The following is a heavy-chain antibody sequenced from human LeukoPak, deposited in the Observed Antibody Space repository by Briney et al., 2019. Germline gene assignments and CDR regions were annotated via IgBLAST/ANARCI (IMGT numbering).Heavy chain of an antibody. Sequence: GRSLRLSCAASGFTFDNPAMHWVRQAPGKGLEWVSGISWNSAGIHYADSVKGRFTISRDNAKNSLYLQMNSLRTEDTAVYYCAKGRWEMATSPLDYWGQGTLVTVSS. CDR1: GFTFDNPA. CDR2: ISWNSAGI. CDR3: AKGRWEMATSPLDY. V-gene: IGHV3-9*01. D-gene: IGHD1-26*01. J-gene: IGHJ4*02.